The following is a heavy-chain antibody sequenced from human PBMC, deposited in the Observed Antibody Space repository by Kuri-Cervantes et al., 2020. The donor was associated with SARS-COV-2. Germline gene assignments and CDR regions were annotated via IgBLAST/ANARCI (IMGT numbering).Heavy chain of an antibody. CDR2: IRSDGNRK. CDR1: GFSFSRYG. CDR3: ARLVRGVIAV. D-gene: IGHD3-10*01. J-gene: IGHJ6*02. V-gene: IGHV3-30*02. Sequence: GGSLRLSCAASGFSFSRYGMHWVRQAPGKGLEWVAFIRSDGNRKWDADSVKGRFTISRDNAKNSLYLQMNSLRAEDTAVYYCARLVRGVIAVWGQGTTVTVSS.